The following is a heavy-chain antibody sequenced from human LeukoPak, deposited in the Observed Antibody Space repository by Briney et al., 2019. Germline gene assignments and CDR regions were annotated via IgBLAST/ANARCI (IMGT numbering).Heavy chain of an antibody. CDR3: ARDRGGYSGCDLVY. D-gene: IGHD5-12*01. CDR1: GFTFSSYA. CDR2: ISYDGSNK. V-gene: IGHV3-30-3*01. Sequence: PGGSVRLSCAASGFTFSSYAMHWVRQAPGKGLEWVAVISYDGSNKYYADSVKGRFTISRDNSKNTLYLQMNSLRAEDTAVYYCARDRGGYSGCDLVYWGQGTLVTVSS. J-gene: IGHJ4*02.